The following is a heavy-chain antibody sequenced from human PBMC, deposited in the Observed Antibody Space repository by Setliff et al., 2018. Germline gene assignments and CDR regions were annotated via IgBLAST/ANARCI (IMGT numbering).Heavy chain of an antibody. CDR1: GFIFSSSG. D-gene: IGHD2-15*01. Sequence: PGGSLRLSCAASGFIFSSSGMHWVRQAPGKGLEWVAFIRYDGSNKDYADSVEGRFTISRDNSKNAVYLQMNSLRAEDTAEYYCARGVVVVVAATSNYFDPWGQGTLVTVSS. V-gene: IGHV3-30*02. J-gene: IGHJ5*02. CDR2: IRYDGSNK. CDR3: ARGVVVVVAATSNYFDP.